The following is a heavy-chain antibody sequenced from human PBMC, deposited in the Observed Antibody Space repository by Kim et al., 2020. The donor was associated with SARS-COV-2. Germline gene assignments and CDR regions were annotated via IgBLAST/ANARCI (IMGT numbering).Heavy chain of an antibody. CDR1: GYTFTSYD. CDR2: MNPNSGNT. D-gene: IGHD6-6*01. J-gene: IGHJ2*01. CDR3: ARAVRSSIAARRVYWYFDL. Sequence: ASVKVSCKASGYTFTSYDINWVRQATGQGLEWMGWMNPNSGNTGYAQKFQGRVTMTRNTSISTAYMELSSLRSEDTAVYYCARAVRSSIAARRVYWYFDLWGRGTLVTVSS. V-gene: IGHV1-8*01.